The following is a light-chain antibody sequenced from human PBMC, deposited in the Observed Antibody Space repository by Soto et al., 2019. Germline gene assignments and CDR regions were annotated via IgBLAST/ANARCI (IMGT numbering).Light chain of an antibody. V-gene: IGKV4-1*01. Sequence: DIVMTQSPDSLAASLGERATITCKSSQSVFSSSSNKSYLGWYQHKAGQPPKLLIYWASTRESGVPDRFSGSGSGTDFTLTISSLQAEDVALYYCHQYYSSPYTFGQGTKLEIK. CDR2: WAS. J-gene: IGKJ2*01. CDR1: QSVFSSSSNKSY. CDR3: HQYYSSPYT.